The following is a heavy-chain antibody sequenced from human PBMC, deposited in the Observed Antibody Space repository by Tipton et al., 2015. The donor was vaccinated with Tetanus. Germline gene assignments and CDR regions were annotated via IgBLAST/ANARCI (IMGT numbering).Heavy chain of an antibody. CDR1: GYTFTSYY. J-gene: IGHJ6*02. Sequence: QLVQSGAEVKKPGASVKVSCKASGYTFTSYYMHWVRQAPGQGLEWTGIINPSGGSTSYAQKFQGRVTMTRDTSTSTVYMELSSLRSEDTAVYYCARELTGLWDYYGMDVWGQGTTVTVSS. CDR2: INPSGGST. D-gene: IGHD3-9*01. CDR3: ARELTGLWDYYGMDV. V-gene: IGHV1-46*01.